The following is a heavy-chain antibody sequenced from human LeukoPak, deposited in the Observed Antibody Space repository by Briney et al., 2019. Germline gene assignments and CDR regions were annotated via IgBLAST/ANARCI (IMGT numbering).Heavy chain of an antibody. Sequence: PSETLSLTCTVSGGSISSYYWSWIRQPPGKGLEWIGYIYYCGSTNYNPSLKSRVTISVDTSKNQFSLKLSSVTAADTAVYYCARVRSSGYYQRPGFDPWGQGTLVTVSS. CDR2: IYYCGST. D-gene: IGHD3-22*01. CDR3: ARVRSSGYYQRPGFDP. J-gene: IGHJ5*02. V-gene: IGHV4-59*01. CDR1: GGSISSYY.